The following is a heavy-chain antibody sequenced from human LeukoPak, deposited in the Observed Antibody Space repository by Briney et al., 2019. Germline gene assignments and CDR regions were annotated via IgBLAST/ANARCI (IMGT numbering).Heavy chain of an antibody. CDR2: ISAYNGNT. J-gene: IGHJ3*02. CDR1: GSTFISYG. CDR3: ASTTIAGSATGAFDI. V-gene: IGHV1-18*01. D-gene: IGHD2-15*01. Sequence: GASVKVSCKTSGSTFISYGINWVRQAPGQGLEWVGRISAYNGNTNYAQKVQGRINMTTDASSTIAYMELRSLRSDDTAFYYCASTTIAGSATGAFDIWGQGTMVTVSA.